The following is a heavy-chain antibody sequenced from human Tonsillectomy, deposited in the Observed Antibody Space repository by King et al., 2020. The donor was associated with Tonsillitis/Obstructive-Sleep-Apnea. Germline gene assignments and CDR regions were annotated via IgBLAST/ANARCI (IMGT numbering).Heavy chain of an antibody. J-gene: IGHJ6*03. D-gene: IGHD2-2*02. CDR3: VLGYCSGTSCYIYYYYYMDV. CDR1: GFTFSSYS. CDR2: INSSSDYI. V-gene: IGHV3-21*01. Sequence: VQLVQSGGGLVKPGGSLRLSCAASGFTFSSYSMNWVRQAPGKGLEWVSSINSSSDYIYYADPEKGRFTVSRDNAKNSLYLQMASLRAEDTAVYYCVLGYCSGTSCYIYYYYYMDVWGKGTTVTVSS.